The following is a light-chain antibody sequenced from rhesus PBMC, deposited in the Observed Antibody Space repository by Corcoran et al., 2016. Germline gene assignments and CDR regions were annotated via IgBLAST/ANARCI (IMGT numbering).Light chain of an antibody. CDR1: QSVSSY. CDR3: QQYNNWNT. Sequence: EIVMTQSPATLSLSPGERATLSCRASQSVSSYVAWYQPKPGQAPRHLICCASRRATGIPDRFSGSGSGTDCTLIISSLEPEDVGVYYWQQYNNWNTFGGGTKVELK. CDR2: CAS. J-gene: IGKJ4*01. V-gene: IGKV3S9*01.